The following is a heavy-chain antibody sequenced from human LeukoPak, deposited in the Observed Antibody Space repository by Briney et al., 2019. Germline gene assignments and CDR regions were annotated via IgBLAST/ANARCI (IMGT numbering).Heavy chain of an antibody. V-gene: IGHV3-9*01. CDR3: AKDSGSGYNYYYYGMDV. CDR2: ISWNGGSI. J-gene: IGHJ6*02. Sequence: PGGSLRLSCAASGFTFDDYAMHWVRQAPGRGLEWVSGISWNGGSIGYADSVKGRFTISRDNAKNSLYLQMNSLRAEDTALYYCAKDSGSGYNYYYYGMDVWGQGTTVTVSS. CDR1: GFTFDDYA. D-gene: IGHD3-22*01.